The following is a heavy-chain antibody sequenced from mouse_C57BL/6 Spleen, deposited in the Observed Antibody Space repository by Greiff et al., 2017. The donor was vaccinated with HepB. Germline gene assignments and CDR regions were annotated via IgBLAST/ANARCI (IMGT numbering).Heavy chain of an antibody. CDR3: ARSANWNYFDY. D-gene: IGHD4-1*01. CDR2: ISGGGGNT. Sequence: GKLMESGGGLVKPGGSLKLSCAASGFTFSSYTMSWVRQTPEKRLEWVATISGGGGNTYYPDSVKGRFTISRDNAKNTLYLQMSSLRSEDTALYYCARSANWNYFDYWGQGTTLTVSS. CDR1: GFTFSSYT. J-gene: IGHJ2*01. V-gene: IGHV5-9*01.